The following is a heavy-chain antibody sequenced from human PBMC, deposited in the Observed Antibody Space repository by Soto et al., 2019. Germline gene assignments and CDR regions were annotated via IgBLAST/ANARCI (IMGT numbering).Heavy chain of an antibody. CDR1: GDSIRGSTSY. CDR2: TYHSGRT. J-gene: IGHJ1*01. CDR3: FKPYTSVWHYVQH. V-gene: IGHV4-39*01. D-gene: IGHD6-19*01. Sequence: QLQLQESGPRLVKPSETLSLTCGVSGDSIRGSTSYWGWIRQPPGQGLQWIGSTYHSGRTYYNSSHKSRVTISVDTSKYQFYLQLRSVTAADTAVYYGFKPYTSVWHYVQHWGRGTLVTVSA.